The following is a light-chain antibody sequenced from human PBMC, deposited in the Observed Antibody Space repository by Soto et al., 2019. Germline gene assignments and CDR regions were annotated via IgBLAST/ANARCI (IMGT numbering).Light chain of an antibody. V-gene: IGKV3-11*01. J-gene: IGKJ5*01. CDR2: DVS. Sequence: IVLTQSPATLSLSPGDRATLSCRASKSVGKYLAWYQQKPGQLPRLLIYDVSNRATGIPARFSGTGSGTDFTLTVSRLEPEDFAMYYCQQYHWAPDTFGQGTRLEIK. CDR1: KSVGKY. CDR3: QQYHWAPDT.